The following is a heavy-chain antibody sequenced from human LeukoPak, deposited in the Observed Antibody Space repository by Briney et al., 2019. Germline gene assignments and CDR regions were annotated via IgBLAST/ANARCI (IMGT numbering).Heavy chain of an antibody. CDR3: ARVYSGSLFDY. D-gene: IGHD1-26*01. V-gene: IGHV1-2*02. Sequence: ASVKVSCKASGYTFTGYYMHWVRQAPGQGLEWMGWINPNNDGTNYAQKFQGRVTMTRDTSISTVYMELSRLRSDDTAVYYCARVYSGSLFDYWGQGTVVTVSS. CDR2: INPNNDGT. CDR1: GYTFTGYY. J-gene: IGHJ4*02.